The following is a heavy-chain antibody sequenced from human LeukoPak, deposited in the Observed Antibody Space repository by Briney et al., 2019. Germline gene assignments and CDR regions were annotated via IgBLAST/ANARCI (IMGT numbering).Heavy chain of an antibody. CDR1: GFTFRNYG. CDR2: ISGSGGTT. J-gene: IGHJ4*02. V-gene: IGHV3-23*01. CDR3: AQIHDHGDYVAF. D-gene: IGHD1-1*01. Sequence: GGSLRLSCAASGFTFRNYGMTWVRQAPGKGREGVAGISGSGGTTHYSDSVKGRCTISRDNSKNTLSLQINSLRAEDTAVYYCAQIHDHGDYVAFWGQGALVTVSS.